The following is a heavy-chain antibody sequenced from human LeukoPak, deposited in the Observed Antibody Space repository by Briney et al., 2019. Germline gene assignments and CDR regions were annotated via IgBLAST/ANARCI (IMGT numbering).Heavy chain of an antibody. D-gene: IGHD6-19*01. V-gene: IGHV3-43*02. CDR1: GFTLDDYA. J-gene: IGHJ3*02. CDR2: ISGDGGST. Sequence: PGGSLRLSCAASGFTLDDYAMHLVRQAPWKGLEWVSLISGDGGSTYYADSVKGRFTIFRDHSKNSLYLQMNSLRTEDTVLYYCAKECQWLKAFDIWGQGTMVTVSS. CDR3: AKECQWLKAFDI.